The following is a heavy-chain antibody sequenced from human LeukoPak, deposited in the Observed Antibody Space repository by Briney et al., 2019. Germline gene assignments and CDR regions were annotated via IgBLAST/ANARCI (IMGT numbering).Heavy chain of an antibody. CDR1: GFTFSSYS. CDR3: AKDRWGAVASFDY. J-gene: IGHJ4*02. Sequence: GGSLRLSCAASGFTFSSYSMNWVRQPPGKGLAWVSSISSSSSYISYADSVKGRFTISRDNSKNMLYLQMNSLGTEDTAVYYCAKDRWGAVASFDYWGQGTLVTVSS. D-gene: IGHD6-19*01. V-gene: IGHV3-21*06. CDR2: ISSSSSYI.